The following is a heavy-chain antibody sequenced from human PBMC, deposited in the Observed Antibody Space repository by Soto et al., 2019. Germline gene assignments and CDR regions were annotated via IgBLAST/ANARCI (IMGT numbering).Heavy chain of an antibody. Sequence: PSESLSLTCAVSVYSISSGYYWGCIRQPPGKGLEWIGSIYHSGSTYYNPSLKSRVTISVDTSKNQFSLKLSSVTAADTAVYYCARVSADIVVVPAAIGFDYWGQGTLVTVS. J-gene: IGHJ4*02. CDR3: ARVSADIVVVPAAIGFDY. CDR2: IYHSGST. D-gene: IGHD2-2*02. V-gene: IGHV4-38-2*01. CDR1: VYSISSGYY.